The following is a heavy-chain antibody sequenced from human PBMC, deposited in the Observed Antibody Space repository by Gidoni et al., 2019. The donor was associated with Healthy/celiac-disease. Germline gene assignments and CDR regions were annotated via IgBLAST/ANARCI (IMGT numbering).Heavy chain of an antibody. V-gene: IGHV3-7*01. J-gene: IGHJ6*02. Sequence: EVQLVESGGGLVQPGGSLRLSCAASGFTFSSYWLSWVRQAPGKGLEWVANIKQDGSEKYYVDSVKGRFTISRDNAKNSLYLQMNSLRAEDTAVYYCASHIVVVVAATHYYYYGMDVWSQGTTVTVSS. CDR3: ASHIVVVVAATHYYYYGMDV. D-gene: IGHD2-15*01. CDR2: IKQDGSEK. CDR1: GFTFSSYW.